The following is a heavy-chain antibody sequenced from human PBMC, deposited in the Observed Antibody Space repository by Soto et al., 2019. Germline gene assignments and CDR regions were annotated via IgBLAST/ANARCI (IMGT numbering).Heavy chain of an antibody. Sequence: GGSLRLSCAASGFTFSSYGMHWVRQAPGKGLEWVAVIWYDGSNKYYADSVKGRFTISRDNSKNTLYLQMNSLGAEDTAVYYCARDPGDFWSGPHWGRSEETHYYYYMDVWGKGTTVTVSS. CDR2: IWYDGSNK. V-gene: IGHV3-33*01. CDR1: GFTFSSYG. J-gene: IGHJ6*03. CDR3: ARDPGDFWSGPHWGRSEETHYYYYMDV. D-gene: IGHD3-3*01.